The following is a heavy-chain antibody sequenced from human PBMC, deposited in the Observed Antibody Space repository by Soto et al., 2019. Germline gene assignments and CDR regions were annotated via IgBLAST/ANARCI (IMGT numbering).Heavy chain of an antibody. CDR2: ISAYNGNT. J-gene: IGHJ3*02. Sequence: ASVKVSCKASGYTFTSYGISWVRQAPGQGLDWMGWISAYNGNTNYAQKLQGRVTMTTDTSTSTAYMELRSLRSDDTAVYYCARDYYDSSVPALPHDAFDIWGQGTMVTVSS. V-gene: IGHV1-18*01. D-gene: IGHD3-22*01. CDR1: GYTFTSYG. CDR3: ARDYYDSSVPALPHDAFDI.